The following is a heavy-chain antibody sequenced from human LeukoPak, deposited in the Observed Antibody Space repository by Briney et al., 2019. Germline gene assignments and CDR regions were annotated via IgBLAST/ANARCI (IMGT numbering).Heavy chain of an antibody. Sequence: GGSLRLSCAAYGVTLSGYWMHWVRQTPGKGLVWVSRINSDGSTTNYADSVKGRFTISRDNAKNTLYLQMNSLRAEDTALYYCAKDLTTYRGGDCSFDYWGQGTLVTVSS. D-gene: IGHD2-21*02. CDR1: GVTLSGYW. CDR2: INSDGSTT. CDR3: AKDLTTYRGGDCSFDY. V-gene: IGHV3-74*01. J-gene: IGHJ4*02.